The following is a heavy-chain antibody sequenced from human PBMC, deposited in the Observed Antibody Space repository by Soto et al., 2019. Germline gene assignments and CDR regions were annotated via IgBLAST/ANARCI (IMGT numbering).Heavy chain of an antibody. CDR1: GFTFSSYA. Sequence: PGGSLRLSCAASGFTFSSYATHWVRQAPGKWLEWVSSISGSGGSTYYADSVKGRFTISRDNSKNTLYLQMNSLRAEDTAVYYCAKSGTYYYDSSGYYPALYFDYWGQGTLVNVSS. CDR3: AKSGTYYYDSSGYYPALYFDY. V-gene: IGHV3-23*01. J-gene: IGHJ4*02. CDR2: ISGSGGST. D-gene: IGHD3-22*01.